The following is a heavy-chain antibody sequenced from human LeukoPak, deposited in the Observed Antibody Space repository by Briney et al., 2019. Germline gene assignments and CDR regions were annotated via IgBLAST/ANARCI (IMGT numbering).Heavy chain of an antibody. CDR2: MNEYSTTI. CDR1: GFPFNSFW. J-gene: IGHJ4*02. V-gene: IGHV3-74*01. Sequence: PGGSLRLSCAASGFPFNSFWMDWVRQAPGKGLGWVSDMNEYSTTIRYADSVKGRFTHSRDNAKSILYLQMNNLRAEDSAMYFCARGGVNPVDHWGQGAQV. CDR3: ARGGVNPVDH. D-gene: IGHD1-14*01.